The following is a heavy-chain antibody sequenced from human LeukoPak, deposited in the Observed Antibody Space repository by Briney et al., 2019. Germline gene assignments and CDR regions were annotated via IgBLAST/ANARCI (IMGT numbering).Heavy chain of an antibody. J-gene: IGHJ4*02. D-gene: IGHD3-16*01. Sequence: ASVEVSCKASGGTFSSYAISWVRQAPGQGLEWMGRIIPILGIANYAQKFQGRVTITADKSTSTAYMELSSLRSEDTAVYYCARGPPYVYFDYWGQGTLVTVSS. CDR3: ARGPPYVYFDY. CDR2: IIPILGIA. V-gene: IGHV1-69*04. CDR1: GGTFSSYA.